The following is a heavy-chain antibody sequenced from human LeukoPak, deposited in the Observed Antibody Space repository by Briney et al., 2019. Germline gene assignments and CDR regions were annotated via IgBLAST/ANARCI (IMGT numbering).Heavy chain of an antibody. V-gene: IGHV1-3*03. CDR2: INAGNGNT. Sequence: GASVKVSCKASGYTFTSYAMHWVRQAPGQRLEGMGWINAGNGNTKYSQEFQGRVTITRDTSASTAYMELSSLRSEDMAVYYCAREEVRGAFDIWGQGTMVTVSS. D-gene: IGHD4-11*01. J-gene: IGHJ3*02. CDR1: GYTFTSYA. CDR3: AREEVRGAFDI.